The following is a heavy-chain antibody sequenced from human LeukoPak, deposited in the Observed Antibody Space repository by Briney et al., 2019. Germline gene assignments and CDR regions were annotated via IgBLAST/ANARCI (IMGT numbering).Heavy chain of an antibody. CDR1: GGSISSSSYY. V-gene: IGHV4-39*07. CDR2: IYYSGST. CDR3: ARDPRTPLALPVGGMDV. J-gene: IGHJ6*02. Sequence: SETLSLTCTVSGGSISSSSYYWGWIRQPPGKGLEWIGSIYYSGSTYYNPSLKSRVTISVDTSKNQFSLKLSSVTAADTAVYYCARDPRTPLALPVGGMDVWGQGTTVTVSS. D-gene: IGHD1-26*01.